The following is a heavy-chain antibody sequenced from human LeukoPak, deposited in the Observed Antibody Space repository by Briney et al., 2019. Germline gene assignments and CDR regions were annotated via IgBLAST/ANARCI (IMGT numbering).Heavy chain of an antibody. J-gene: IGHJ5*02. Sequence: ASVKVSCKASGYTFTSYGISWVRQAPGQGLEWMGWISAYNGNTNYAQKLQGRVTMTTDTSTSTAYMELRSLRSDDTAVYYCARARLLWLGELLYSSNWFDPWGQGTLVTVSS. CDR1: GYTFTSYG. CDR3: ARARLLWLGELLYSSNWFDP. D-gene: IGHD3-10*01. CDR2: ISAYNGNT. V-gene: IGHV1-18*01.